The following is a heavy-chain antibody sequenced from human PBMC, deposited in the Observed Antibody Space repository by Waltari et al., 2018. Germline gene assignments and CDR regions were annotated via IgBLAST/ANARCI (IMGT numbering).Heavy chain of an antibody. CDR1: GGSISSYY. J-gene: IGHJ3*02. CDR2: IYSSGTT. CDR3: ARDRYCSGGSCYGGGGAFDI. D-gene: IGHD2-15*01. Sequence: QVQLQESGPGLVKPSVTLSLTCTVSGGSISSYYWRWIRQPPGKGLEWIGYIYSSGTTNNNPSLKSRVTISVDTSKNQFSLKLSSVTAADTAVYYCARDRYCSGGSCYGGGGAFDIWGQGTMVTVSS. V-gene: IGHV4-59*01.